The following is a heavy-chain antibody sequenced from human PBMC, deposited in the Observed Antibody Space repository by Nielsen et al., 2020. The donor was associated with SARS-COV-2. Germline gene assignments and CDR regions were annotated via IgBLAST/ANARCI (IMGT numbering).Heavy chain of an antibody. CDR1: GFTFSSYA. Sequence: AGSLTLTCAASGFTFSSYAMSWVRQAPGKGLEWVSAISGSGGSAYYADSVKGRFTISRDNSKNTLYLQMSSLRAEDTAVYYCAKDRWKPVMVGFDYWGQGTLVTVSS. CDR3: AKDRWKPVMVGFDY. CDR2: ISGSGGSA. J-gene: IGHJ4*02. D-gene: IGHD2-15*01. V-gene: IGHV3-23*01.